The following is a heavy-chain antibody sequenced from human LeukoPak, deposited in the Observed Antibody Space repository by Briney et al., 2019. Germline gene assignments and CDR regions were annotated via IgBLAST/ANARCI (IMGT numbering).Heavy chain of an antibody. CDR1: GGSISSYY. CDR3: ARSEVLRYFDSDY. CDR2: IYYSGST. D-gene: IGHD3-9*01. V-gene: IGHV4-59*08. J-gene: IGHJ4*02. Sequence: SETLSLTCTVSGGSISSYYWSWIRQPPGKGLEWIGYIYYSGSTNYNPSLKSRVTISVDTSKNQFSLKLSSVTAADTAVYYCARSEVLRYFDSDYWGQGTLVTVSS.